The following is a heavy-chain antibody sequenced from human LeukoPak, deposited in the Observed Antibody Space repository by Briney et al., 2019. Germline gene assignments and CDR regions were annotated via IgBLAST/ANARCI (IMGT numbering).Heavy chain of an antibody. CDR1: GGSISSGGYY. D-gene: IGHD3-10*01. J-gene: IGHJ5*02. CDR2: IYYSGST. CDR3: ASGHYGSGSPWFDP. V-gene: IGHV4-31*03. Sequence: ASETLSLTCTVSGGSISSGGYYWSWIRQHPGKGLEWIGYIYYSGSTYYNPSLKSRVTISVDTSKNQFSLKLSSVTAADTAVYYCASGHYGSGSPWFDPWGQGTLVTVSS.